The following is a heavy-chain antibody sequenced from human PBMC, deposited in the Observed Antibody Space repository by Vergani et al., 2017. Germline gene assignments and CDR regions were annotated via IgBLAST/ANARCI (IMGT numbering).Heavy chain of an antibody. CDR3: AKGSSSSSYYYYGMDV. Sequence: EVQLVESGGGLVQPGGSLRLSCAASGFTFSSYDMHWVRQPTGKGLEWVSAIGTAGDTYYPDSVKGRFTISRENAKNSLYLQMNSLRAEDTALYYCAKGSSSSSYYYYGMDVWGQGTTVTVSS. V-gene: IGHV3-13*01. D-gene: IGHD6-6*01. CDR1: GFTFSSYD. CDR2: IGTAGDT. J-gene: IGHJ6*02.